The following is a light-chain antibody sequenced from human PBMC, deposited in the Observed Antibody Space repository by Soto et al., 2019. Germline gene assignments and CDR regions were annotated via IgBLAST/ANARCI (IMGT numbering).Light chain of an antibody. Sequence: DIQMTQSPSSLSASVGERVTITCRESHKIDKYRNWFQQKPGKAPKLLIYAASNLQSGVPSRFSGSGSGTDFTLTISSLQPEDCATYYCQQSYNTPPWTFGQGTKVEIK. V-gene: IGKV1-39*01. J-gene: IGKJ1*01. CDR3: QQSYNTPPWT. CDR1: HKIDKY. CDR2: AAS.